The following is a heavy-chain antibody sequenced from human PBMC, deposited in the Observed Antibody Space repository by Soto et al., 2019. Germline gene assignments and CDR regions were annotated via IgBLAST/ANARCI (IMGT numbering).Heavy chain of an antibody. Sequence: QVQLVQSGAEVKKPGSSVKVSCKASGGTFSSYAISWVRQAPGQGLEWMGGIIPIFGTANYAQKFQGRVKITADESTSTAYMELSSLRSEDTAVYYCAREGPGVTAILGYFDYWGQGTLVTVSS. CDR1: GGTFSSYA. V-gene: IGHV1-69*01. D-gene: IGHD2-21*02. CDR2: IIPIFGTA. CDR3: AREGPGVTAILGYFDY. J-gene: IGHJ4*02.